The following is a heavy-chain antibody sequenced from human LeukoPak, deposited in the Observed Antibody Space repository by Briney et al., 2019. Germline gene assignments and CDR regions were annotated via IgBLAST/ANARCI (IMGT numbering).Heavy chain of an antibody. D-gene: IGHD3-22*01. CDR3: ARVFAPVWYYYDSSGYYDY. CDR2: IYYSGST. J-gene: IGHJ4*02. V-gene: IGHV4-39*07. Sequence: SGTLSLTCTVSGGSISSYYWSWIRQPPGKGLEWVGSIYYSGSTYYNPSLKSRVTISVDTSKNQFSLKLSSVTAADTAVYYCARVFAPVWYYYDSSGYYDYWGQGTLVTVSS. CDR1: GGSISSYY.